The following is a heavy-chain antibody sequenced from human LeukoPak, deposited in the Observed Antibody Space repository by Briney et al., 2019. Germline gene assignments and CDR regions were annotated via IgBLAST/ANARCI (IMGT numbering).Heavy chain of an antibody. CDR1: GFTFSSYG. CDR2: ISGNGGDT. V-gene: IGHV3-23*01. D-gene: IGHD3-9*01. CDR3: ARLGSAHAFDI. J-gene: IGHJ3*02. Sequence: GGSLRLSCAASGFTFSSYGMSWVRQAPGKGLEWVSAISGNGGDTYYADSVKGRFTISRDNSKNTLYLQMYSLRAEDTAVYYCARLGSAHAFDIWGQGTVVTVSS.